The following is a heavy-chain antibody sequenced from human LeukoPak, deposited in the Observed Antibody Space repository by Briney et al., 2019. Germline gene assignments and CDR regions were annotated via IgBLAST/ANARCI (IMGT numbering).Heavy chain of an antibody. J-gene: IGHJ4*02. Sequence: GGSLRLSCAASGFIFSSYSMNWVRQAPGKGLEWVSSITNINHIFYADSVKGRFTISRDNAKNSLYPQMNSLRVEDTAVYYCARDPMAGDNWGQGTLVTVSS. V-gene: IGHV3-21*01. CDR1: GFIFSSYS. CDR3: ARDPMAGDN. D-gene: IGHD2-8*01. CDR2: ITNINHI.